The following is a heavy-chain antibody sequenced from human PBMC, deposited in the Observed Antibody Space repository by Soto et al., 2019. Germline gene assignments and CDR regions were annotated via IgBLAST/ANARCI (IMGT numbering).Heavy chain of an antibody. J-gene: IGHJ3*02. CDR2: ISTSGGGT. V-gene: IGHV3-23*01. Sequence: GGSLRLSCAASGFTFSIYAMSWVRQAPGKGLEWVSPISTSGGGTYYADSVKGRFTISRDNSKNTLYLQMNSLRAEDTAVYSCAKSLTFATTDAFDIWGQGTMVTVSS. D-gene: IGHD1-1*01. CDR1: GFTFSIYA. CDR3: AKSLTFATTDAFDI.